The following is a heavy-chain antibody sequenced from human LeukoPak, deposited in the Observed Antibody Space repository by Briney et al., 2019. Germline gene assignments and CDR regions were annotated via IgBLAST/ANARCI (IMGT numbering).Heavy chain of an antibody. D-gene: IGHD3-3*01. CDR1: GGSISSSSYY. CDR3: ARRVVTPWDSNAEYFQH. V-gene: IGHV4-39*01. CDR2: IYYSGST. J-gene: IGHJ1*01. Sequence: PSETLSLTCTVSGGSISSSSYYWGWIRQPPGKGLEWIGSIYYSGSTYYNPSLKSRVTISVDTSKNQFSLKLSSVTAADTAVYYCARRVVTPWDSNAEYFQHWGQGTLVTVSS.